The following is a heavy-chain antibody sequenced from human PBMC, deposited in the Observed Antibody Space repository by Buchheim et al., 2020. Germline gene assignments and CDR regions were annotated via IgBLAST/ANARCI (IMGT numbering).Heavy chain of an antibody. V-gene: IGHV3-30*18. CDR2: ISYDGSNK. CDR3: AKVLGDCSGYLFDY. Sequence: QVQLVESGGGVVQPGRSLRLSCAASGFTFSSYGMHWVRQAPGKGLEWVAVISYDGSNKYYADSVKGRFTISRDNSKNTLYLQMNSLRAEDTAVYYCAKVLGDCSGYLFDYWGQGTL. CDR1: GFTFSSYG. J-gene: IGHJ4*02. D-gene: IGHD3-22*01.